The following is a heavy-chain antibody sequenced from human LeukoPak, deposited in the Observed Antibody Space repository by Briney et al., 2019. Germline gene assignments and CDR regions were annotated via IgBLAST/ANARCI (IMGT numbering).Heavy chain of an antibody. CDR1: GFTFTSSA. CDR2: INPSGGST. J-gene: IGHJ3*02. V-gene: IGHV1-46*01. Sequence: ASVKVSCMASGFTFTSSAMHWVRQAPGQGLEWMGIINPSGGSTSYAQKFQGRVTMTRDTSTSTVYMELSSLRSEDTAVYYCARNPYDSSGYLGAFDIWGQGTMVTVSS. CDR3: ARNPYDSSGYLGAFDI. D-gene: IGHD3-22*01.